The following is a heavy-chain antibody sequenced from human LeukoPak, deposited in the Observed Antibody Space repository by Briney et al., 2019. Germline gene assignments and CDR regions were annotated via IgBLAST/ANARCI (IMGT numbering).Heavy chain of an antibody. CDR1: GGSISSSSYY. V-gene: IGHV4-39*01. J-gene: IGHJ4*02. CDR2: IYYSGST. D-gene: IGHD3-22*01. CDR3: AEITVASSHYYDSSGYYYVGVFDY. Sequence: SETLSLTCTVSGGSISSSSYYWGWIRQPPGEGLEWIGSIYYSGSTYYNPSLKSRVTISVDTSKNQSSLKLSSVTAADTAVYYCAEITVASSHYYDSSGYYYVGVFDYWGQGTLVTVSS.